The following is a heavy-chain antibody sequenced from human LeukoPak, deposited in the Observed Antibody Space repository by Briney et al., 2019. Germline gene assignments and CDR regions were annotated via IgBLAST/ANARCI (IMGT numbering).Heavy chain of an antibody. V-gene: IGHV4-34*01. J-gene: IGHJ4*02. D-gene: IGHD2-8*01. CDR2: INHSGST. CDR3: ARGGYCTNGVCYTIAAARRYYFDY. Sequence: PSETLSLTCAVYGGSFSGYYWSWIRQPPGKGLEWIGEINHSGSTNYNPSLKSRVTISVDTSKNQFSLKLSSVTAADTAVYYCARGGYCTNGVCYTIAAARRYYFDYWGQGTLVTVSS. CDR1: GGSFSGYY.